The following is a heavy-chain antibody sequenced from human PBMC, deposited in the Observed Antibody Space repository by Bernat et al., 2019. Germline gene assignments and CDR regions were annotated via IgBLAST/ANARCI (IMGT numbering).Heavy chain of an antibody. V-gene: IGHV3-9*01. CDR2: ISSSRSYI. CDR1: GFTFDDYA. D-gene: IGHD1-26*01. Sequence: EVQLVESGGGLVQPGRSLRLSCAASGFTFDDYAMHWVRQAPGKGLEWVSGISSSRSYIYYSDSVKGRFTISRDNAKNSLYLQMNSLRAEDTAVYYCARDRRATTSYYYYGLDVWGQGTTVTVSS. J-gene: IGHJ6*02. CDR3: ARDRRATTSYYYYGLDV.